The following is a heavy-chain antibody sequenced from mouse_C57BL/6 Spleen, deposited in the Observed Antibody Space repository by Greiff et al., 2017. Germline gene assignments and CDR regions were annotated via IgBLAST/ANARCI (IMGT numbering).Heavy chain of an antibody. D-gene: IGHD2-5*01. V-gene: IGHV1-81*01. CDR2: IYPRSGNT. J-gene: IGHJ2*01. Sequence: QVHVKQSGAELARPGASVKLSCKASGYTFTSYGISWVKQRTGQGLEWIGEIYPRSGNTYYNEKFKGKATLTADKSSSTAYMELRSLTSEDSAVYFCARSNSNYDYWGQGTTLTVSS. CDR1: GYTFTSYG. CDR3: ARSNSNYDY.